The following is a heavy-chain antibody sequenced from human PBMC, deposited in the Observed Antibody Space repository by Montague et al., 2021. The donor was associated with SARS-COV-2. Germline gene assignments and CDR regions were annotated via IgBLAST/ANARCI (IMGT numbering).Heavy chain of an antibody. CDR2: IHTSGST. Sequence: SETLSLTCTVSGGSISSYYWSWIRQPAGTGLEWIGRIHTSGSTDXNPSLNSRVTMSVDTSKNQFSLTLSSVTAADTAVYYCASGKYYGFWSGDYTNAYVSGMDVWGQGSTVTVSS. CDR3: ASGKYYGFWSGDYTNAYVSGMDV. J-gene: IGHJ6*02. CDR1: GGSISSYY. D-gene: IGHD3-3*01. V-gene: IGHV4-4*07.